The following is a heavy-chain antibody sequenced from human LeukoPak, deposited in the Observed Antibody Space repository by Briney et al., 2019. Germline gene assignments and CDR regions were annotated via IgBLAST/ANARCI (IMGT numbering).Heavy chain of an antibody. D-gene: IGHD3-10*01. V-gene: IGHV3-73*01. J-gene: IGHJ6*03. CDR3: TRPSELLGIYYYYYVDV. CDR2: IRTKTDDYAT. Sequence: GGSLRLSCAASGFTFSGSVIHWVRQASGKGLEWVGRIRTKTDDYATVYAASVKGRFTISRDDSKNMAYLQMNSLKTEDTAVYYCTRPSELLGIYYYYYVDVWGKGTTVTVSS. CDR1: GFTFSGSV.